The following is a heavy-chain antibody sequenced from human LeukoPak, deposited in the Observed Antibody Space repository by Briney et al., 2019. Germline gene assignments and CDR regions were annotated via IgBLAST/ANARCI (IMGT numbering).Heavy chain of an antibody. CDR3: ARVREQLAADY. Sequence: GGSLRLSCEVSGFSFDTYWMSWVRQAPGKGLEWVANIKQDGSEKYYVDSVKGRFTISRDNAKNSLYLQMDSLRAEDTAVYYCARVREQLAADYWGQGTLVTVSS. J-gene: IGHJ4*02. D-gene: IGHD6-6*01. CDR1: GFSFDTYW. CDR2: IKQDGSEK. V-gene: IGHV3-7*01.